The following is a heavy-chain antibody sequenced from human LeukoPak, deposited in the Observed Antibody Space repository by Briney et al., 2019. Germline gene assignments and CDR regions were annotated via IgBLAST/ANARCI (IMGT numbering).Heavy chain of an antibody. J-gene: IGHJ4*02. CDR3: ARGMVRGVTGT. Sequence: PSETLSLTCTVSGVSITSGGFYWSWIRQPPGKGLEWIGYIHHSGSTQYNPSLKSRVTISVDTSKNQFSLKLSSVTAADTAVYYCARGMVRGVTGTWGQGTLVTVSS. CDR2: IHHSGST. D-gene: IGHD3-10*01. CDR1: GVSITSGGFY. V-gene: IGHV4-61*08.